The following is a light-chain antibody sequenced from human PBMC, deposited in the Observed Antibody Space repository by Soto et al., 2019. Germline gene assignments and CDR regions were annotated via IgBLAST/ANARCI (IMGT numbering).Light chain of an antibody. CDR2: GAS. CDR3: QQYGSSPVA. V-gene: IGKV3-20*01. CDR1: QSVSSSY. Sequence: VLTQSPGTLSLSQGERATLSCRASQSVSSSYLAWYQQKPGQAPRLLIYGASSRATGIPDRFSGSGSGTDFTLTISRLEPEDFAVYYCQQYGSSPVAFGQGTKVDI. J-gene: IGKJ1*01.